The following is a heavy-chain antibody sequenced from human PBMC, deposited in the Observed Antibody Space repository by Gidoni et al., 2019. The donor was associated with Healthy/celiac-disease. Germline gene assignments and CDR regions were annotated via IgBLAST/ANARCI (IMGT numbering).Heavy chain of an antibody. D-gene: IGHD3-10*01. J-gene: IGHJ6*02. CDR3: AKYRWFGELPYYYYGMDV. V-gene: IGHV3-23*04. Sequence: EVQLVSSGGGLVQPGGSLRLSCAASGFPFSSYAMSWVRPAPGKGLEWVAAISGSGGSTYYADSVKGRFTISRDNSKNTLYLQMNSLRAEDTAVYYCAKYRWFGELPYYYYGMDVWGQGTTVTVSS. CDR2: ISGSGGST. CDR1: GFPFSSYA.